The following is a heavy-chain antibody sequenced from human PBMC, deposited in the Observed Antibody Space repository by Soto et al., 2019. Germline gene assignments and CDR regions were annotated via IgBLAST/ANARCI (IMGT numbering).Heavy chain of an antibody. CDR2: TTDTGGDT. CDR1: GITFGSRA. D-gene: IGHD2-2*01. J-gene: IGHJ6*02. V-gene: IGHV3-23*01. Sequence: GGSLRLSCVASGITFGSRAMSWVRQAPGEGLEWVSTTTDTGGDTKYADSVRGRFTISRDNSKNTLYLQMNSLRAEDTAVYYCSAEYCSSTSCFGYGDYYGMDVWGQGTTVTVSS. CDR3: SAEYCSSTSCFGYGDYYGMDV.